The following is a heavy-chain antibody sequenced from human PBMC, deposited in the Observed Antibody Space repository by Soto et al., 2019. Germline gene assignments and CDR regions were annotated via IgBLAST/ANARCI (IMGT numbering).Heavy chain of an antibody. CDR1: GYTFTSYG. V-gene: IGHV1-18*01. CDR2: ISAYNGNT. D-gene: IGHD3-22*01. CDR3: ARTYYDSSGYYKDYYYYYGMDV. Sequence: QVQLVQSGAEVKKPGASVKVSCKASGYTFTSYGISWVRQAPGQGLEWMGWISAYNGNTNYAQKLQGRVTMTTDTSTSTAYMELRSLRSDDTAVYYCARTYYDSSGYYKDYYYYYGMDVWGQGTTVTVSS. J-gene: IGHJ6*02.